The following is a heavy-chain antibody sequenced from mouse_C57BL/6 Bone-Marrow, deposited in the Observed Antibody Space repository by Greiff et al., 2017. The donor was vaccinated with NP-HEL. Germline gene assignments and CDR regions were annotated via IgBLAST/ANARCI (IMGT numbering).Heavy chain of an antibody. Sequence: EVKLEESGPGLVKPSQSLSLTCSVTGYSITSGYYWNWIRQFPGNKLEWMGYISYDGSNNYNPSLKNRISITRDTSKNQFFLKLNSVTTEDTATYYCASGLRAYWGQGTLVTVSA. CDR1: GYSITSGYY. CDR3: ASGLRAY. D-gene: IGHD1-1*01. CDR2: ISYDGSN. V-gene: IGHV3-6*01. J-gene: IGHJ3*01.